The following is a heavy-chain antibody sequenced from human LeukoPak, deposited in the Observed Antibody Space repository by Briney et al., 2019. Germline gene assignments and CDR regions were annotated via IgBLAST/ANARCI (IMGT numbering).Heavy chain of an antibody. J-gene: IGHJ4*02. CDR2: IYSSGTT. CDR1: GISISPHY. V-gene: IGHV4-59*11. CDR3: ARGGASFDY. D-gene: IGHD1-26*01. Sequence: AETLSLTCAVSGISISPHYWSWIRQTPGKGLEWIGYIYSSGTTNYNPSLKSRVSMSVDTSKVQLSLTLSSVTAADTAVYYCARGGASFDYWGQGTLVTVSS.